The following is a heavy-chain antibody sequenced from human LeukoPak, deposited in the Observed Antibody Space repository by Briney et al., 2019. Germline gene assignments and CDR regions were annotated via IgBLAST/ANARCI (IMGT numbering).Heavy chain of an antibody. J-gene: IGHJ4*02. Sequence: GESLKISCKGSGYSFTSYWIGWVRQMPGKGLEWMGTIYPGGSDARYSPSFQGQVTIAADKSISTAYLQWSSLKASDTAIYYCARDYTRSSPFDYWGQGTLVTVSS. CDR2: IYPGGSDA. V-gene: IGHV5-51*01. D-gene: IGHD2-2*02. CDR3: ARDYTRSSPFDY. CDR1: GYSFTSYW.